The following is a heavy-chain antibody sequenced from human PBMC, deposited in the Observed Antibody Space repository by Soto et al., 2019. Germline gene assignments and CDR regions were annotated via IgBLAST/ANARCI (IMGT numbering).Heavy chain of an antibody. CDR1: GFTFSSYG. D-gene: IGHD3-3*01. V-gene: IGHV3-33*01. Sequence: PGGSLRLSCAASGFTFSSYGMHWVRQAPGKGLEWVAVIWYDGSNIYYADSVKGRFIISRDNAESTLSLQMDSLRPEDTAVYYCARGGGSSDFWSGYSSAYYMDVWGKGTTVTVSS. J-gene: IGHJ6*03. CDR3: ARGGGSSDFWSGYSSAYYMDV. CDR2: IWYDGSNI.